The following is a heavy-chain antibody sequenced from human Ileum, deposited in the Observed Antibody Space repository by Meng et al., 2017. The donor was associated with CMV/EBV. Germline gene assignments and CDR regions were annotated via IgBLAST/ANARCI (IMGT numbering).Heavy chain of an antibody. Sequence: GESLKISCAASGFSFGSYTMHWVRQTPGKGLEWVSSVNSRSSFIYYADSLKGRFTVSRDNAKNSLYLQMNSLRAEDTALYYCARDGGYDYGYFDYWGRGTLVTVSS. CDR2: VNSRSSFI. CDR3: ARDGGYDYGYFDY. J-gene: IGHJ4*02. V-gene: IGHV3-21*01. CDR1: GFSFGSYT. D-gene: IGHD5-18*01.